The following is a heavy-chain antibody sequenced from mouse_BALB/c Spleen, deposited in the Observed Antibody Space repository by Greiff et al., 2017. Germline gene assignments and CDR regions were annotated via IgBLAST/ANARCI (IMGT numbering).Heavy chain of an antibody. CDR3: ARTGIYYDYLFAY. CDR1: GYSITSGYY. D-gene: IGHD2-4*01. Sequence: ESGPGLVKPSQSLSLTCSVTGYSITSGYYWNWIRQFPGNKLEWMGYISYDGSNNYNPSLKNRISITRDTSKNQFFLKLNSVTTEDTATYYCARTGIYYDYLFAYWGQGTLVTVSA. J-gene: IGHJ3*01. V-gene: IGHV3-6*02. CDR2: ISYDGSN.